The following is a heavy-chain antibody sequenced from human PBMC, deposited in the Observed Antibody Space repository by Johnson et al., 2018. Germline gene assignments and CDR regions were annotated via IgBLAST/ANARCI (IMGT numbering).Heavy chain of an antibody. Sequence: QVQLQESGGGVVQPGRSLRLSCAASGFTFSSYGMHWVRQAPGKGLEWVAVISYDGSNKYYADSVKGRFTISRDNSKNTLYLQMNSLSTEDTAVYYGAKQRDYGSGNYDTFAIWGQGTMVTVSS. CDR3: AKQRDYGSGNYDTFAI. D-gene: IGHD3-10*01. J-gene: IGHJ3*02. V-gene: IGHV3-30*18. CDR2: ISYDGSNK. CDR1: GFTFSSYG.